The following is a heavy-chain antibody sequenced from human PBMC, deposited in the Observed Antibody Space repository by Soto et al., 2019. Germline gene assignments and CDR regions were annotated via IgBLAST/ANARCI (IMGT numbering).Heavy chain of an antibody. D-gene: IGHD2-2*01. CDR3: ARAACSSTSCYNNYAYGMDV. CDR2: IHAGNGNT. V-gene: IGHV1-3*01. Sequence: QVQLVQSGPEMKKPGASVKLSCKASGYTFTTYSMHWVRQAPGQRLEWMGGIHAGNGNTEHSQKFQGRVTITSDTSARTAYLELVRLRSEDTAVYYCARAACSSTSCYNNYAYGMDVWGQGTPGTVS. J-gene: IGHJ6*02. CDR1: GYTFTTYS.